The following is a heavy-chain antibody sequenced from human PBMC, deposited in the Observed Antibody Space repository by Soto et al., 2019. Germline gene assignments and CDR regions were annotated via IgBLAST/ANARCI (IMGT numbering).Heavy chain of an antibody. CDR2: IYYSGST. Sequence: QLQLQESGPGLVKPSETLSLTCTVSGGSISSSSYYWGWIRQPPGKGLEWIGSIYYSGSTYYNPSLKSRVTISVDTSKNQFSLKLSSVTAADTDVYYCARRGCVLTTTHSSGCYGIYGYWGQGTLVTVSS. V-gene: IGHV4-39*01. CDR1: GGSISSSSYY. J-gene: IGHJ4*02. D-gene: IGHD6-19*01. CDR3: ARRGCVLTTTHSSGCYGIYGY.